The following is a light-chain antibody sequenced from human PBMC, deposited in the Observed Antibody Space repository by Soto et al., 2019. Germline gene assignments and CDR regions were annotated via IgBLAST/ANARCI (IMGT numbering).Light chain of an antibody. V-gene: IGKV3-11*01. CDR2: DAS. CDR1: QSVSSSY. Sequence: EIVLTQSPATLSLSPGERATLSCRASQSVSSSYLAWYQQKPGQAPRLLISDASNRATGIPARFSGSGSGTDFTLIISSLDPEDFAVYYCQQRSNWPLTFGGGTKVDI. J-gene: IGKJ4*01. CDR3: QQRSNWPLT.